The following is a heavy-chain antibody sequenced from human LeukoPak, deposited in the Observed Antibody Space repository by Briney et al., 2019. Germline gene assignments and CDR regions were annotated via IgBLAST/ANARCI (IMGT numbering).Heavy chain of an antibody. CDR1: GFTVSGNY. J-gene: IGHJ3*02. V-gene: IGHV3-53*01. CDR3: ARDSSGWNGAFDI. Sequence: GGSLRLSCAASGFTVSGNYMSWVRQAPGKGLEWVSVIYSGGSTYYADSVKGRFTISRDNTKNTLYLQMNSLRAEDTAVYYCARDSSGWNGAFDIWGQGTMVTVSS. D-gene: IGHD6-19*01. CDR2: IYSGGST.